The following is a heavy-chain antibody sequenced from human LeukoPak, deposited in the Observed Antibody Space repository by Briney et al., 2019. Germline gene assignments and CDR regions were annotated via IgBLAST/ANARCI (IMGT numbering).Heavy chain of an antibody. J-gene: IGHJ4*02. CDR3: ARGRYSGYDDY. Sequence: GGSLRLSCAASGFTFSSYSMNWVRQAPGKGLEWVSYISSSSSTIYYADSVKGRFTISRDNAKNSLYLQMNSLGAEDTAVYYCARGRYSGYDDYWGQGTLVTVSS. D-gene: IGHD5-12*01. CDR1: GFTFSSYS. V-gene: IGHV3-48*01. CDR2: ISSSSSTI.